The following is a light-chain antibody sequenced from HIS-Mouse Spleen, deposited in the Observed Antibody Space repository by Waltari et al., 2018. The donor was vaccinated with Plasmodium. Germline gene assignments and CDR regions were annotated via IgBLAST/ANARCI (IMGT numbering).Light chain of an antibody. Sequence: SYVLTQPPSVSVAPGKTARITCGGNNIGSKSVHWYQQKPGQAPVLVVYDDIDRPSGIPELVSGSNSWNTATLTIGKVEAEDEADYYCQVWDSSSDHVVFGGGTKLTVL. CDR3: QVWDSSSDHVV. CDR2: DDI. CDR1: NIGSKS. J-gene: IGLJ2*01. V-gene: IGLV3-21*03.